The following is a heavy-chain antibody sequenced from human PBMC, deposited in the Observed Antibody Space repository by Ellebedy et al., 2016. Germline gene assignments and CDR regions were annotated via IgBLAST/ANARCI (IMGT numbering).Heavy chain of an antibody. D-gene: IGHD1-14*01. CDR3: ARDLPAQLPYYFDY. Sequence: GESLKISCAPSGFTFSSYSMNWVRQAPGKGLEWVSYISSSSSYTNYADSVKGRFTISRDNAKNSLYLQMNSLRAEDTAVYYCARDLPAQLPYYFDYWGQGTLVTVSS. CDR1: GFTFSSYS. V-gene: IGHV3-21*05. J-gene: IGHJ4*02. CDR2: ISSSSSYT.